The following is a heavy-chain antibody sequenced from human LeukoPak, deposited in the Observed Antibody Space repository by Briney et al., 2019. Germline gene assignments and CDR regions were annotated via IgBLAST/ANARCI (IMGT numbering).Heavy chain of an antibody. CDR3: ATHIVAASLGN. V-gene: IGHV3-15*01. J-gene: IGHJ4*02. D-gene: IGHD5-12*01. Sequence: GSLRLSCTASGFTFSNTRMSWVRQAPGEGLEWVGRIKSKIGGETTDYAAPVKGRFTISRDDSKYTVYLQMNSLKTEDTAVYYCATHIVAASLGNWGQGILVTVSS. CDR2: IKSKIGGETT. CDR1: GFTFSNTR.